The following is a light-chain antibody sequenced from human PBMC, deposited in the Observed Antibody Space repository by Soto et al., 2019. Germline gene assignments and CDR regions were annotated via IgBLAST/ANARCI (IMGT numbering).Light chain of an antibody. CDR3: SSYTSSSCYV. V-gene: IGLV2-14*01. J-gene: IGLJ1*01. Sequence: QSVLTQPASVSGSPGQSFTISCTGTSSDVGGYNYVSWYQQHPGKAPKLMIYDVSNRPSGVSNRFSGSKSGNTASLTISGLQAEDEADYYCSSYTSSSCYVFGTGTKLTVL. CDR2: DVS. CDR1: SSDVGGYNY.